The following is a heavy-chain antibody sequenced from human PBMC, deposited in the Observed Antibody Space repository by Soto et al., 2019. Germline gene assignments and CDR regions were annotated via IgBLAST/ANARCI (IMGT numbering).Heavy chain of an antibody. V-gene: IGHV3-9*01. CDR3: VKDESINWYSGHFRH. CDR1: GFTFDDYA. D-gene: IGHD6-13*01. CDR2: INWNSGSI. J-gene: IGHJ1*01. Sequence: GGSLRLSCAASGFTFDDYAMHWVRQVPGKGLEWVSGINWNSGSIGYGDSVKGRFAISRDNAKNSLHLQMNSLSAEDTAFYYCVKDESINWYSGHFRHWGQGTLVTVS.